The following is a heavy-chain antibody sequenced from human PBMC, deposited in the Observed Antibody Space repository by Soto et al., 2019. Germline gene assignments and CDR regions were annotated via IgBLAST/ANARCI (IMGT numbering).Heavy chain of an antibody. CDR1: GYTFTGYY. V-gene: IGHV1-2*02. J-gene: IGHJ5*02. CDR2: INPNSGGT. CDR3: ARDWRYCSSTSCYTSGNWFDP. D-gene: IGHD2-2*02. Sequence: QVQLVQSGAEVKKPGASVKVSCKASGYTFTGYYMHWVRQAHGQGLEWMGWINPNSGGTNYAQKFQCRVTMTRDTSISTAYMKLSRLRSDDTAVYYCARDWRYCSSTSCYTSGNWFDPWGQGTLVTVSS.